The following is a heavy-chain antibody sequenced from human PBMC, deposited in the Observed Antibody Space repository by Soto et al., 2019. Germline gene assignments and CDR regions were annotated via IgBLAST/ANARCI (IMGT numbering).Heavy chain of an antibody. V-gene: IGHV3-23*01. J-gene: IGHJ4*02. CDR1: GFTFSSYA. D-gene: IGHD3-16*02. Sequence: GGSLRLSCAASGFTFSSYAMSWVRQAPGKGLEWVSAISGSGGSTYYADSVKGRFTISRDNSKNTLYLQMNSLRAEDTAVYYCAKDGRQEAYYDYVWGSYRLYYFDYWGQGTLVTVSS. CDR3: AKDGRQEAYYDYVWGSYRLYYFDY. CDR2: ISGSGGST.